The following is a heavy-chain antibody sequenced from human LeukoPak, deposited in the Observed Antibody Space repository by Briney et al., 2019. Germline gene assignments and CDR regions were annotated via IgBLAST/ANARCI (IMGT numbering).Heavy chain of an antibody. CDR3: AKVGDNWDFDY. V-gene: IGHV3-30*18. CDR2: ISYDGSNK. J-gene: IGHJ4*02. CDR1: GFTFSSYA. Sequence: GGSLRLSCAASGFTFSSYAMHWVRQAPGKGLDWVALISYDGSNKYYADSVKGRFTISRDNSKNTLNLQMNSLRAEDTAVYYCAKVGDNWDFDYWGQGTLVTVSS. D-gene: IGHD1-1*01.